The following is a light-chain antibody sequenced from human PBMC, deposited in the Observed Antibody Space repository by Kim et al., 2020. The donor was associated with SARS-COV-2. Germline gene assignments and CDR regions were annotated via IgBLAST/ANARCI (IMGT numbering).Light chain of an antibody. CDR2: KDS. CDR3: QSADSSGTYV. Sequence: VSPGQTARITCSGDALPKQYAYWYQQKPGQAPVLVIYKDSERPSGIHERFSGSSSGTTVTLTISGDQAEDEADYYCQSADSSGTYVFGTGTKVTAL. CDR1: ALPKQY. V-gene: IGLV3-25*03. J-gene: IGLJ1*01.